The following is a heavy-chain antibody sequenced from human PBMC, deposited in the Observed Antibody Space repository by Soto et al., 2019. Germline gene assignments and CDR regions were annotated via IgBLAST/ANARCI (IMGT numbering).Heavy chain of an antibody. J-gene: IGHJ5*02. V-gene: IGHV3-23*01. D-gene: IGHD4-17*01. Sequence: RGSLRLSCAASGFTFSSYAMTWVRLAPGKGLEWVSTISGRGDTTFYADAVKGRFTVSRDNSKNTPFLQMNSLRADDAAIYYFAKSSSHLFFPVNPWGQGTLVTVSS. CDR2: ISGRGDTT. CDR3: AKSSSHLFFPVNP. CDR1: GFTFSSYA.